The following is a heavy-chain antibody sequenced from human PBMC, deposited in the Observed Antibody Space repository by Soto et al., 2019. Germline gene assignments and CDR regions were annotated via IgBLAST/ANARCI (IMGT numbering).Heavy chain of an antibody. V-gene: IGHV4-59*01. CDR3: ARVKRPPYYYASSGYYHVNWFAP. CDR2: VYYSGGT. J-gene: IGHJ5*02. D-gene: IGHD3-22*01. Sequence: RLLPAQEKELMSIGYVYYSGGTSYNPSLKSRLTISVDPSKNQFSLKLSSVTAADTAVYYCARVKRPPYYYASSGYYHVNWFAPWGQGTRVS.